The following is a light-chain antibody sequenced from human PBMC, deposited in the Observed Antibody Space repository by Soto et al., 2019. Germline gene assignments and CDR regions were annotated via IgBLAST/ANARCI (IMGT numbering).Light chain of an antibody. CDR2: EVS. V-gene: IGLV2-14*01. Sequence: QSALTQPASVSGSPGQSITISCTGTSSDVGAYNFVSWYQQHPGKVPKLMISEVSNRPSGVSNRFSGSKSGTTASLTISGLQAEDEADYFCSSYTTSTTLIFGGGTKVTVL. CDR3: SSYTTSTTLI. CDR1: SSDVGAYNF. J-gene: IGLJ2*01.